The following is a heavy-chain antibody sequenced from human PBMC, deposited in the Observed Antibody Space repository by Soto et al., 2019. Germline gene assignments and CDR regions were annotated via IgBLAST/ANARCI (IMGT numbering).Heavy chain of an antibody. V-gene: IGHV4-39*07. CDR3: ARDSGTKHYYYYYAMDV. CDR2: IYYSGST. D-gene: IGHD1-7*01. Sequence: SETLSLTCTVSRGSISSGTNYWAWIRQPPGKGLEWIANIYYSGSTFYNPSLKSRVTISLDTSKKKFSLKLSSVTAADTAVYYCARDSGTKHYYYYYAMDVWGQGTTVTVSS. J-gene: IGHJ6*02. CDR1: RGSISSGTNY.